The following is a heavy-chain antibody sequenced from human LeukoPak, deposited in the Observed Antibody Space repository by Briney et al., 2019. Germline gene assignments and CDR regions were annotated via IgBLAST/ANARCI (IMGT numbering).Heavy chain of an antibody. V-gene: IGHV3-48*01. CDR3: ARDSGYSTSDDFYYMDV. J-gene: IGHJ6*03. CDR2: ISGTLYTI. CDR1: GFTFSSYT. D-gene: IGHD6-13*01. Sequence: PGGSLRLSCAASGFTFSSYTMNWVRQAPGKGLEWLAYISGTLYTIYYADSVRGRFTISRDNGKNSLYLQMNSLRPEDTAVYYCARDSGYSTSDDFYYMDVWGKGTTVTVSS.